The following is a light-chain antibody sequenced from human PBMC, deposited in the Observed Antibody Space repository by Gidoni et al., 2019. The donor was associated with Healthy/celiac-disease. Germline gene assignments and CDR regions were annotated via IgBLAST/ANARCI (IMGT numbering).Light chain of an antibody. CDR2: EDN. Sequence: NFMLTQPHSVSESPGKTVTISCTRSSGSIVSNYVQWYQQRPGSAPTTVIYEDNQRPSGVPDRFSGSIDSSSNSASLTISGLKTEDEADYYCQSYDSSILHVVFGGGTKLTVL. CDR3: QSYDSSILHVV. J-gene: IGLJ2*01. V-gene: IGLV6-57*04. CDR1: SGSIVSNY.